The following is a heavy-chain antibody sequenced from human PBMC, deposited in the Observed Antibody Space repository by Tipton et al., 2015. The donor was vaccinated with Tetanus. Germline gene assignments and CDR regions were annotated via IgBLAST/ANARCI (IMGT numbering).Heavy chain of an antibody. Sequence: QVQLVQSGAEVRQPGQSLKISCRGSGFSFPGYYIGWVRQAPGKGLEWIGEVDDSGSTNYSPSLKSRVTISLDTSKNEFSLTLSSVTAADTAVYYCARGTWLYTSTYHRHWLDPWGQGTLVTVSS. CDR1: GFSFPGYY. J-gene: IGHJ5*02. D-gene: IGHD6-13*01. CDR2: VDDSGST. CDR3: ARGTWLYTSTYHRHWLDP. V-gene: IGHV4-34*01.